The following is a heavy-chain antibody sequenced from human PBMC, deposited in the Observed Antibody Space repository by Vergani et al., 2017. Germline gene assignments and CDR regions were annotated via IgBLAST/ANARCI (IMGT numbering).Heavy chain of an antibody. V-gene: IGHV4-61*02. CDR3: AREARLNPQVVY. CDR2: IYTSGST. Sequence: QVQLQESGPGLVKPSQTLSLTCPVSGGSISSGSYHWSWIRQPAGKGLEWIGRIYTSGSTHYNPSLKSRFTISVDTSKNQFSLKRGSVTAADTAVYYCAREARLNPQVVYWGQGTLVTVSS. CDR1: GGSISSGSYH. D-gene: IGHD2-15*01. J-gene: IGHJ4*02.